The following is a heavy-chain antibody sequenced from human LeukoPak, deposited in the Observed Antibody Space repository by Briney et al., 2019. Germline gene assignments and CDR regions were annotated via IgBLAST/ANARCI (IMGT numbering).Heavy chain of an antibody. D-gene: IGHD3-10*01. CDR2: INPNSGGT. CDR3: ARDQAMVRGSLSGMDV. CDR1: GYTFTVHY. J-gene: IGHJ6*02. V-gene: IGHV1-2*02. Sequence: ASVTVSFTASGYTFTVHYMHWVRQAPGQGLEWMGWINPNSGGTNYAQKFQGRVTMTRDTSISTAYMELSRLRSDDTAVYYCARDQAMVRGSLSGMDVWGQGTTVTVSS.